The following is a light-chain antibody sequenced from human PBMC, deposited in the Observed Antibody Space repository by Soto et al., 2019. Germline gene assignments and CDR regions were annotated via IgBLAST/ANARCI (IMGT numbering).Light chain of an antibody. CDR3: SSYTSTMTNV. Sequence: QSALTQPASVSGSPGQSITISCTGTSSDVGGFNSVSWYQLRPGTAPKLILYDVVDRPSGVSYRFSGSKSGNTAYLTISGLQAADEADYFCSSYTSTMTNVFGSGTQLTVL. J-gene: IGLJ7*01. CDR1: SSDVGGFNS. CDR2: DVV. V-gene: IGLV2-14*03.